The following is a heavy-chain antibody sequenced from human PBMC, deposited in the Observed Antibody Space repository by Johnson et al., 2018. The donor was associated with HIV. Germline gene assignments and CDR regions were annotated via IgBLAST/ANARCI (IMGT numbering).Heavy chain of an antibody. V-gene: IGHV3-66*01. D-gene: IGHD1-7*01. J-gene: IGHJ3*02. Sequence: MLLVESGGGLVQPGGSLRRSCAAAGFTVSSNYMNCVRQAPGKGLERVSVIYSGGSTYYADSVKGRFTISRDNSKNTLYLQMNSLRAEETAVYYCARDNPELDAFDIWGQGTMVTVSS. CDR1: GFTVSSNY. CDR2: IYSGGST. CDR3: ARDNPELDAFDI.